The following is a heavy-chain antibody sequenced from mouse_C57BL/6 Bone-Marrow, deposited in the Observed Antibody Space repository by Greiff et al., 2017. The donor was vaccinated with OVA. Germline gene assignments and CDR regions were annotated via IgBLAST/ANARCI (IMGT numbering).Heavy chain of an antibody. V-gene: IGHV5-17*01. CDR1: GFTFSDYG. Sequence: EVQLVESGGGLVKPGGSLKLSCAASGFTFSDYGMHWVRQAPEKGLEWVAYISSGSSTIYYADTVKCRFTISRDNAKNTLFLQMTSLRSEDTAMYYCARGAPKYYAMDYWGQGTSVTVSS. CDR2: ISSGSSTI. CDR3: ARGAPKYYAMDY. J-gene: IGHJ4*01.